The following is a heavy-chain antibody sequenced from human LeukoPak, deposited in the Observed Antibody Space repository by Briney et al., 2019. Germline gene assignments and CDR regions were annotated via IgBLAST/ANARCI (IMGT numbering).Heavy chain of an antibody. J-gene: IGHJ5*02. CDR2: IYYSGST. V-gene: IGHV4-59*01. CDR1: GGSISSYY. Sequence: PSETLSLTCTVSGGSISSYYWSWIRQPPGKGLEWIGYIYYSGSTNYNPSLKSRVTISVDTSKNQFPLKLSSVTAADTAVYYCARDGPGGWFDPWGQGTLVTVSS. D-gene: IGHD3-10*01. CDR3: ARDGPGGWFDP.